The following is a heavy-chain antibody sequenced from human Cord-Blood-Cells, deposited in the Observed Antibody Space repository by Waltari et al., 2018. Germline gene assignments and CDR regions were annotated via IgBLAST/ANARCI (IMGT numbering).Heavy chain of an antibody. CDR2: ISAYNRNT. CDR1: GYTFTSYG. D-gene: IGHD7-27*01. V-gene: IGHV1-18*04. Sequence: QVQLVQSGAEVKKPGASVKFSCKASGYTFTSYGISWVRQAPGQGLEWMGWISAYNRNTNDARKLQGIVTMTTDTPTSTAYMELRSLRSEDTAVYYCARDRAPNWGSPIDAFDIWGQGTMVTVSS. CDR3: ARDRAPNWGSPIDAFDI. J-gene: IGHJ3*02.